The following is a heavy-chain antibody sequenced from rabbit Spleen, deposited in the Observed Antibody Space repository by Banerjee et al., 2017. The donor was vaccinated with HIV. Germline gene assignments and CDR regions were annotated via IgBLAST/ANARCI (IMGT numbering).Heavy chain of an antibody. CDR2: IYPGSGST. D-gene: IGHD2-1*01. J-gene: IGHJ4*01. CDR1: GIDFSNYYY. V-gene: IGHV1S43*01. Sequence: QEQLEESGGGLVKPGGTLTLTCKASGIDFSNYYYMCWVRQAPGKGLECGACIYPGSGSTWYASWVNGRFTISRSTSLNTVDLKMTSLTAADTATYFCARGDGYDEYGLFKLWGPGTLVTVS. CDR3: ARGDGYDEYGLFKL.